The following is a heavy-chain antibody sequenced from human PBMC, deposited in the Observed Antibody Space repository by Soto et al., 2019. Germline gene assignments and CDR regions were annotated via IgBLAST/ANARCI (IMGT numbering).Heavy chain of an antibody. CDR2: VNPNSGNT. CDR1: GYTFTSYD. J-gene: IGHJ6*02. Sequence: ASVKVSCKASGYTFTSYDINWVRQATGQGLEWMGWVNPNSGNTGYAQKFQGRVTMTRNTSISTAYMELSSLRSEDTAVYYCARSRSLEWLLYGGYYYYGMDVWGQGTTVTVSS. V-gene: IGHV1-8*01. D-gene: IGHD3-3*01. CDR3: ARSRSLEWLLYGGYYYYGMDV.